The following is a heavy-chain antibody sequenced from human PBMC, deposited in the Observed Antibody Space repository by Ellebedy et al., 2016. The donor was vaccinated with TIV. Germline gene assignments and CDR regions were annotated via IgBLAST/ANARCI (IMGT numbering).Heavy chain of an antibody. V-gene: IGHV4-59*01. D-gene: IGHD3-22*01. CDR1: GGSISSYY. J-gene: IGHJ1*01. CDR2: IDDSGST. Sequence: SETLSLXXLVSGGSISSYYWSWVRQPPGKGLEWIGYIDDSGSTNYIPSLKSRVTISVDTSKNQFSLNLSSVTAADTAVYYCVREDYYDSFGPPGRYFHHWGQGTLVTVSS. CDR3: VREDYYDSFGPPGRYFHH.